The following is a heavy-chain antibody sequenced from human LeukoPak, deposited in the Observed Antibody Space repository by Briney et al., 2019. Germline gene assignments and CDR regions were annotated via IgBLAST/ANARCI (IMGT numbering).Heavy chain of an antibody. D-gene: IGHD2/OR15-2a*01. J-gene: IGHJ4*02. CDR2: IVVGSGHT. Sequence: GTSVKVSCKASEFTFSNSAFQWVRQARGQRLEWMGWIVVGSGHTNYAQRFQERVIITRGMSTKTVYMELSSLKSEDTAVYYCAADDQQLILWGQGTLVAVSS. V-gene: IGHV1-58*01. CDR1: EFTFSNSA. CDR3: AADDQQLIL.